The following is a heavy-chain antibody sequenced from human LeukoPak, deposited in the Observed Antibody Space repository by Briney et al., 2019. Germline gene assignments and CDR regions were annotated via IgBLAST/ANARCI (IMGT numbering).Heavy chain of an antibody. J-gene: IGHJ4*02. V-gene: IGHV1-2*02. CDR1: GYTFTGYY. CDR3: ARVVSRYCSSTSCPFDY. CDR2: INPNSGGT. D-gene: IGHD2-2*01. Sequence: ASVKVSCKPYGYTFTGYYMHWVRQAPGQGLEWMGWINPNSGGTNYAQKFQGRVTRTRDTSISTAYMELSRLRSDDTAVYYCARVVSRYCSSTSCPFDYWGQGTLVTVSA.